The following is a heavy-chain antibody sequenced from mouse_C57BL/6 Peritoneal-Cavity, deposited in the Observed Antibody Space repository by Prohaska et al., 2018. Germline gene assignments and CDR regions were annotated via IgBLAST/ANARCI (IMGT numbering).Heavy chain of an antibody. J-gene: IGHJ4*01. CDR2: INPNNGGT. CDR3: ARTKGSKAMDY. D-gene: IGHD3-3*01. Sequence: HGKSLEWIGYINPNNGGTSYNQKFKGKATLTVNKSSSTAYMELRSLTSEDSAVYYCARTKGSKAMDYWGQGTSVTVSS. V-gene: IGHV1-22*01.